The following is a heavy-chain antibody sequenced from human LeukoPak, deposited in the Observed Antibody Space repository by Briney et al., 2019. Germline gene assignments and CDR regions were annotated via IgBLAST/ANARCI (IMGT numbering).Heavy chain of an antibody. J-gene: IGHJ6*02. D-gene: IGHD3-10*01. CDR1: GFIFSNYG. V-gene: IGHV4-4*02. CDR3: ARVAPFQVLGSGTHRGMDV. Sequence: GSLRPSCAASGFIFSNYGMSWVRQAPGKGLEWIGTISYSASTYYNPSLKSRVTISADTSKTQFSLKLSSVTAADTAVYYCARVAPFQVLGSGTHRGMDVWGQGTTVTVSS. CDR2: ISYSAST.